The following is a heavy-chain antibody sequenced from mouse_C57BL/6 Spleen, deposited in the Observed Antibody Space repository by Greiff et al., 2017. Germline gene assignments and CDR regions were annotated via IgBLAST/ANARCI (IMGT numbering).Heavy chain of an antibody. CDR1: GFSLTSYG. CDR3: AKGDGSSPYAMDY. CDR2: IWSGGST. J-gene: IGHJ4*01. V-gene: IGHV2-4*01. D-gene: IGHD1-1*01. Sequence: QVQLQQSGPGLVQPSQSLSITCTVSGFSLTSYGVHWVRQPPGKGLEWLGVIWSGGSTDYNAAFISRLSISKDNSKSQVFFKMNSLQADDTAIYXCAKGDGSSPYAMDYWGQGTSVTVSS.